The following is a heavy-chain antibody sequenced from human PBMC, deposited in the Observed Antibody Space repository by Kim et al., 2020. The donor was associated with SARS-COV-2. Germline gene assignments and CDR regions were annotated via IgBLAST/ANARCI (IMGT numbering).Heavy chain of an antibody. V-gene: IGHV4-31*02. Sequence: NPSLKGRLTMAVDTSRNQFSLKLSSVTAADTAIYYCARDRSGRFEYYYDSWGQGTLVTV. CDR3: ARDRSGRFEYYYDS. J-gene: IGHJ4*02. D-gene: IGHD3-10*01.